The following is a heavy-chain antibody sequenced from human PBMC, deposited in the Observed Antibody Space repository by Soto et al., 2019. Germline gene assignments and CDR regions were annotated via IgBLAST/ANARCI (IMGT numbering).Heavy chain of an antibody. J-gene: IGHJ6*02. CDR2: IIPIFGTA. CDR3: ARGGSILTGYYDYYYYGMDV. Sequence: SVKVSCKASGGTFSSYAISWVRQAPGQGLEWMGGIIPIFGTANYAQKFQGRVTITADESTSTAYMELSSLRSEDTAVYYCARGGSILTGYYDYYYYGMDVWGQGTTVTVSS. CDR1: GGTFSSYA. V-gene: IGHV1-69*13. D-gene: IGHD3-9*01.